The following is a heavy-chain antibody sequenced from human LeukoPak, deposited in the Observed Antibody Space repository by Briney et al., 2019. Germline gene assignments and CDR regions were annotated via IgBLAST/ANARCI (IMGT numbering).Heavy chain of an antibody. CDR1: GFTFSDYN. CDR2: ITNGGSTI. CDR3: ARSIGLTGGGVDV. D-gene: IGHD3-9*01. V-gene: IGHV3-11*01. Sequence: GRSLRLSYAASGFTFSDYNMNWVRQAPGKGLEWVSYITNGGSTIHHADSVKGRFTISRDNAKKTLYLQMNSLRAEDTAVYYCARSIGLTGGGVDVWGQGTTVTVSS. J-gene: IGHJ6*02.